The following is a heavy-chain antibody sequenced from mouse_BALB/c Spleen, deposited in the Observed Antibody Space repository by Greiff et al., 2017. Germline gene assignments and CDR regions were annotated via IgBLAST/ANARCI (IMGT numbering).Heavy chain of an antibody. CDR1: GFTFNTYA. Sequence: DVKLVESGGGLVQPKGSLKLSCAASGFTFNTYAMNWVRQAPGKGLEWVARIRSKSNNYATYYADSVKDRFTISRDDSQSMLYLQMNNLKTEDTAMYYCVSWYFDVWGAGTTVTVSS. V-gene: IGHV10-1*02. J-gene: IGHJ1*01. CDR3: VSWYFDV. CDR2: IRSKSNNYAT.